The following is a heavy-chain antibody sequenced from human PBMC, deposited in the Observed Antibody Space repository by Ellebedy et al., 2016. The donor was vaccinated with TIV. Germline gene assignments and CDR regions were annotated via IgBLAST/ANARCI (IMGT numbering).Heavy chain of an antibody. V-gene: IGHV3-9*01. CDR3: TKDIRYCGGDCYEVDYFYGCRV. Sequence: SLKISCAASGFTFDDYAMHWVRQAPGKGLEWVSGISWNSGTIGYAYSVKGRFTISRDNAKKSLYLRMNSLRHEDTALYYCTKDIRYCGGDCYEVDYFYGCRVWGQGTTVTVSS. CDR1: GFTFDDYA. D-gene: IGHD2-21*02. CDR2: ISWNSGTI. J-gene: IGHJ6*02.